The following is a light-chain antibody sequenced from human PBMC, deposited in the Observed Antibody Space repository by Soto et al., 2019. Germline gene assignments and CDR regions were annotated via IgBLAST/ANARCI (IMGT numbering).Light chain of an antibody. V-gene: IGKV1-39*01. CDR2: GAS. CDR1: QNIDIY. CDR3: QQTSNTPQT. Sequence: DIQITQSPSSLSASVGDRVTITCRASQNIDIYLHWYQQKPGTAPKLLIYGASSLQSGVPSGFSGSGSGTDFTLTIRSLQPEDFATYYCQQTSNTPQTFGGGTKVDIK. J-gene: IGKJ4*01.